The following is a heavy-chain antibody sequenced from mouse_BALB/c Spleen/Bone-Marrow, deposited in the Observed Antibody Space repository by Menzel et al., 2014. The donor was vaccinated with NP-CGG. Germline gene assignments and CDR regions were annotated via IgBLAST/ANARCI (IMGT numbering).Heavy chain of an antibody. CDR1: GYTFTSYD. J-gene: IGHJ3*01. CDR3: ARSGDSSGHGFAY. CDR2: IYPGDGST. Sequence: VKLVESGPELVKPGALVKISCKASGYTFTSYDINWVKQRPGQGLEWIGGIYPGDGSTKYNEKFKGKATLTADKSSSTAYMRLSSLTSENSAVYFCARSGDSSGHGFAYWGQGTLVTVSA. D-gene: IGHD3-2*01. V-gene: IGHV1S56*01.